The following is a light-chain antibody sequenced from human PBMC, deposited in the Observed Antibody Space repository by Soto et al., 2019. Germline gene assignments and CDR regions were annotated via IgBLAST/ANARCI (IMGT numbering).Light chain of an antibody. J-gene: IGLJ1*01. Sequence: QSVLTQPASVSVSPGQSITISCTGTSSDVGGYNYVSWYQQLPGKAPKLMIYDVNNRPSGVSNRFSGSKSGNTASLTISGLQAEDEADYYCSSYTGSSTFAFGTGTKVTVL. CDR1: SSDVGGYNY. V-gene: IGLV2-14*01. CDR2: DVN. CDR3: SSYTGSSTFA.